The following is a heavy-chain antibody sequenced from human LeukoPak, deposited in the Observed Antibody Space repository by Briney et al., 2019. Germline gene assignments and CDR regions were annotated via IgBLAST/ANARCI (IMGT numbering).Heavy chain of an antibody. D-gene: IGHD6-13*01. CDR2: IYYSGST. Sequence: SQTLSLTCTVSGGSISSGDYYWSWIRQPPGKGLEWIGYIYYSGSTYYNPSFKSRVTISVDTSKNQFSLKLSSVTAADTAVYYCARDQEYSSSHISDAFDIWGQGTMVTVSS. V-gene: IGHV4-30-4*01. CDR1: GGSISSGDYY. J-gene: IGHJ3*02. CDR3: ARDQEYSSSHISDAFDI.